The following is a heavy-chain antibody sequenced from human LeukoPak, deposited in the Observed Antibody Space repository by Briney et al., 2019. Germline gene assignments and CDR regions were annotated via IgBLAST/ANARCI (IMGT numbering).Heavy chain of an antibody. Sequence: GSLRLSCAASGFTFSSYSMNWVRQAPGRGLEWVSSISSSSSYIYYADSVKGRFTISRDNAKNSLYLQMNSLRAEDTAVYYCARDLYYDYVWGRGDYFDYWGQGTLVTVSS. CDR1: GFTFSSYS. CDR2: ISSSSSYI. J-gene: IGHJ4*02. CDR3: ARDLYYDYVWGRGDYFDY. V-gene: IGHV3-21*01. D-gene: IGHD3-16*01.